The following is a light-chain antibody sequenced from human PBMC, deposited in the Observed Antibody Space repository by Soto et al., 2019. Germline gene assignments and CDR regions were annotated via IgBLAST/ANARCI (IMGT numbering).Light chain of an antibody. V-gene: IGLV2-8*01. CDR2: EVS. CDR1: SSDVGGYKY. Sequence: QSALTQPPSASGSPGQSVTISCTGTSSDVGGYKYVSWYQQHPGKAPKLMIYEVSKRPSGVPDRFSGSKSGNTASLTVSGLQAEDEADYYCNSYADRHNVLFGGGTKLTVL. J-gene: IGLJ2*01. CDR3: NSYADRHNVL.